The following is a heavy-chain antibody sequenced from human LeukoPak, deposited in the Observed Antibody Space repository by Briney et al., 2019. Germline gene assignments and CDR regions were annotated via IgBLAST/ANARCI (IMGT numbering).Heavy chain of an antibody. CDR1: GYTFTSYG. J-gene: IGHJ4*02. D-gene: IGHD3-16*02. Sequence: ASVKVSCKASGYTFTSYGIDWVRQAPGQGLEWMGWISTYKNNTNYAQKLQGRVTMTTDTSTSTAYMELRSLRSDDTAVYYCARDPGSYRSDYWGQGTLVTVSS. V-gene: IGHV1-18*01. CDR2: ISTYKNNT. CDR3: ARDPGSYRSDY.